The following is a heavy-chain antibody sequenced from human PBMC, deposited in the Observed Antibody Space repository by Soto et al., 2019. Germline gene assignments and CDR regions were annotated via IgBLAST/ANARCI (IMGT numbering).Heavy chain of an antibody. D-gene: IGHD2-2*01. CDR1: GYRFTSYW. CDR2: IYPGDSDT. J-gene: IGHJ4*02. CDR3: ARYIGVVPAATTSGSEQRFDY. V-gene: IGHV5-51*01. Sequence: PLVSLKNCWTGSGYRFTSYWSVWVRQMPGKGLEWMGIIYPGDSDTRYSPSFQGQVTISADKSISTAYLQWSSLKASDTAMYYCARYIGVVPAATTSGSEQRFDYWGQGSLVTVSS.